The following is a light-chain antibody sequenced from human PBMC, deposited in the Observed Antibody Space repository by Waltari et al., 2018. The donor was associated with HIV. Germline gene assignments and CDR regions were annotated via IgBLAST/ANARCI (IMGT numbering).Light chain of an antibody. CDR2: RDN. CDR3: STWDDSLKDVL. J-gene: IGLJ2*01. Sequence: QSALTRPPSASGTPGQRVTIPCSGSSSTVVRNAVYWYQKFPGSAPQLVIYRDNQRPPGVSDRFSGSKSGAAASLAISGLRSEDEADFYCSTWDDSLKDVLFGGGTKLTVL. V-gene: IGLV1-47*01. CDR1: SSTVVRNA.